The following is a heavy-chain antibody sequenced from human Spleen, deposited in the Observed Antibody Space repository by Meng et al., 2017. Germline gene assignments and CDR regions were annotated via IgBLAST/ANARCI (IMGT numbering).Heavy chain of an antibody. Sequence: GESLKISCSASGFTFSNYRINWVRQAPGKGLEWVSSISSTSTYLYYADSVRGRFTISRDNAENSLYLQMNSLRAEDTAVYYCARVVLLLSNAFDMWGQGTMVTVSS. D-gene: IGHD2-21*02. CDR3: ARVVLLLSNAFDM. J-gene: IGHJ3*02. CDR1: GFTFSNYR. V-gene: IGHV3-21*01. CDR2: ISSTSTYL.